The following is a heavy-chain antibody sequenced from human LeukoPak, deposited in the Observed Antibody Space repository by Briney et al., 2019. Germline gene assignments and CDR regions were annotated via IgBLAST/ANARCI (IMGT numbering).Heavy chain of an antibody. CDR2: ISSSGRTI. CDR3: ARAIYDTSGSGDY. D-gene: IGHD3-22*01. V-gene: IGHV3-48*02. J-gene: IGHJ4*02. Sequence: QPGGSLRLSCVASGFTFSSDSMNWVCQAPGKGLKWVSYISSSGRTIYFADSVKGRFTVSRDNAKNSLYLQMNSLRDEDTAVYYCARAIYDTSGSGDYWGQGTLVTVSS. CDR1: GFTFSSDS.